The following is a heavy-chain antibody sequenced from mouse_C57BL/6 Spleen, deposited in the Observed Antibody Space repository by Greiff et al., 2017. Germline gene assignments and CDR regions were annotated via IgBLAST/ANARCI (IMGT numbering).Heavy chain of an antibody. V-gene: IGHV1-80*01. CDR1: GYAFSSYW. J-gene: IGHJ4*01. CDR2: IYPGDGDT. CDR3: ERDYYGSSYNAMDY. D-gene: IGHD1-1*01. Sequence: QVQLQQSGAELVKPGASVKISCKASGYAFSSYWMNWVKQRPGKGLEWIGQIYPGDGDTNYNGKFKGKATLTADKSSSTAYMQLSSLTSEDSAVYFCERDYYGSSYNAMDYWGQGTSVTVSS.